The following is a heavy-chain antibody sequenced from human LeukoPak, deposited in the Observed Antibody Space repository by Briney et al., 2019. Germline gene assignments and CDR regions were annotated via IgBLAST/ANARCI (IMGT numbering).Heavy chain of an antibody. D-gene: IGHD6-19*01. CDR1: GFRFDDYG. V-gene: IGHV3-20*04. J-gene: IGHJ4*02. CDR2: INWNGGST. CDR3: ARGGSTGWYSFDY. Sequence: GSLRLSCVASGFRFDDYGMSWVRQAPGKGLEWVSGINWNGGSTGYADSVKGRFTISRDNAKNSLYLRMNSLRAEDTALYYCARGGSTGWYSFDYWGQGTLVTVSS.